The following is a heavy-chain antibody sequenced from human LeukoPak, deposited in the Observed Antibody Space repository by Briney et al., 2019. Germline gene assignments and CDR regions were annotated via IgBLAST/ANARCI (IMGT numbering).Heavy chain of an antibody. V-gene: IGHV1-46*01. Sequence: ASVKVSCKASGYTFTSYYMHWGRQAPGQGLEWMGIINPSGGSTSYAQKFQGRVTMTRDTSTSTVYMELSSLRSEDTAVYYCARDSGGAPATPTRIFDYWGQGTLVTVSS. CDR1: GYTFTSYY. J-gene: IGHJ4*02. CDR3: ARDSGGAPATPTRIFDY. CDR2: INPSGGST. D-gene: IGHD2-15*01.